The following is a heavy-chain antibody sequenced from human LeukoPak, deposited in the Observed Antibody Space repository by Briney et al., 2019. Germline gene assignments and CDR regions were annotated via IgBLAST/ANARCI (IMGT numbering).Heavy chain of an antibody. Sequence: GASVKVSCKASGYTFTGYYMHWVRQAPGQGLEWMGWINPNSGGTNYAQKFQGRVTMTRDTSISTAYMELSRLRSDDTAVYYCAREGDGYKNQGNDAFDIWGQGTMVTVSS. D-gene: IGHD5-24*01. CDR1: GYTFTGYY. CDR3: AREGDGYKNQGNDAFDI. CDR2: INPNSGGT. J-gene: IGHJ3*02. V-gene: IGHV1-2*02.